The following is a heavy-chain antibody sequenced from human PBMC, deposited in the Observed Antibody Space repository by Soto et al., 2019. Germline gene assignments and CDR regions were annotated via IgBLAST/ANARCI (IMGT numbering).Heavy chain of an antibody. D-gene: IGHD3-3*01. J-gene: IGHJ6*03. Sequence: PGGSLRLSCAASGFTFSDHYMDWVRQAPGKGLEWVGRTRNKANSYTTEYAASVKGRFTISRDDSKNSLYLQMNSLKTEDTAVYYCAREYYDFWSGYSDYYYYYMDAWGKGTTVTVSS. CDR2: TRNKANSYTT. CDR3: AREYYDFWSGYSDYYYYYMDA. CDR1: GFTFSDHY. V-gene: IGHV3-72*01.